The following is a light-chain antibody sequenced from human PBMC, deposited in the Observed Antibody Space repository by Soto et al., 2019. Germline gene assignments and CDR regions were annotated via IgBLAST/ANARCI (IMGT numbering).Light chain of an antibody. CDR3: SSYTSSSTLV. V-gene: IGLV2-14*01. J-gene: IGLJ1*01. CDR2: EVS. CDR1: SSDVGGYNY. Sequence: QSALTQPASVSGSPGQSITISCTGTSSDVGGYNYVSWYQQHPGKAPKVMIYEVSDRPSGVSNRFSGSKSGNTASLTISGLXXXXXXDYYCSSYTSSSTLVFGTGTKVTVL.